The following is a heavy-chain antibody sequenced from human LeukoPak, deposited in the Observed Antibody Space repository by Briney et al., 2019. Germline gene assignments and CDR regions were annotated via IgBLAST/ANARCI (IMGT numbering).Heavy chain of an antibody. CDR1: GFPFSTYW. CDR2: IKEDGSEK. Sequence: GALRLSWAASGFPFSTYWMGWVRQAPGKGLEWVANIKEDGSEKYYGDSVKGRFTISRDNAKNSLYLQMNSLRAEDTAVYYCARDSSGYQWGQGTLVTVSS. D-gene: IGHD3-22*01. V-gene: IGHV3-7*01. CDR3: ARDSSGYQ. J-gene: IGHJ4*02.